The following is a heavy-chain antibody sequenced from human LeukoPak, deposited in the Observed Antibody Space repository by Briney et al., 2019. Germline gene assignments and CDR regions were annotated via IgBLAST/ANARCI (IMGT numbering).Heavy chain of an antibody. J-gene: IGHJ2*01. Sequence: GGSLRLSCAASGFTFSDYYMSWIRQAPGKGLEWVSYISSSGSTIYYADSVKGRFTISRDNAKNSLYLQMNSLRAEDTAVYYCARTPTIFGVVINYWYFDLWGRGTLVTVSS. CDR3: ARTPTIFGVVINYWYFDL. D-gene: IGHD3-3*01. CDR1: GFTFSDYY. V-gene: IGHV3-11*01. CDR2: ISSSGSTI.